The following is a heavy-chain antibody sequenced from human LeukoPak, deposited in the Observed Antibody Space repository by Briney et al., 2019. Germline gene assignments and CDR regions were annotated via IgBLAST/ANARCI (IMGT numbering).Heavy chain of an antibody. J-gene: IGHJ3*01. CDR1: GFTFTNAW. V-gene: IGHV3-23*01. CDR3: AKARIASAGTGAFDV. Sequence: GESLRLSCAASGFTFTNAWMTWVRQAPGKGLEWVSAFSATDGSAQYAESVKGRFTISRDNSKNSLYLQMNSLRDEDTAVYYCAKARIASAGTGAFDVWGQGTMVTVSS. CDR2: FSATDGSA. D-gene: IGHD6-13*01.